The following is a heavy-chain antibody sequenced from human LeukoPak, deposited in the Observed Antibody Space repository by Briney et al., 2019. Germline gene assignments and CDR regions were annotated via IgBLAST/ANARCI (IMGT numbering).Heavy chain of an antibody. Sequence: SETLSLTCTVSGGSISSYYWSWIRQPPGKGLEWIGYIYYSGSTNYNPSLKSRVTISVDTSKNQFSLKLSSVTAADTAVYYCARDIAGYCSGGSCYSPGGWFDLWGQGTLVTVSS. CDR2: IYYSGST. J-gene: IGHJ5*02. CDR1: GGSISSYY. CDR3: ARDIAGYCSGGSCYSPGGWFDL. V-gene: IGHV4-59*01. D-gene: IGHD2-15*01.